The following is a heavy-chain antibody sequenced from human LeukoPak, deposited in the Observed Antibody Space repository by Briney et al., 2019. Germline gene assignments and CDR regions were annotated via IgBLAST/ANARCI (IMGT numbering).Heavy chain of an antibody. D-gene: IGHD1/OR15-1a*01. CDR1: GYTFTGYY. J-gene: IGHJ4*02. Sequence: ASVKVSCKASGYTFTGYYMVWVRQAPGQGLEWMGWVNPNSGDTNYAQKFQGRVTMTRDTSISTAHMELSRLRSDDTAVFYCARGAVPRTEGYYFDYWGQGALVTVSS. CDR2: VNPNSGDT. CDR3: ARGAVPRTEGYYFDY. V-gene: IGHV1-2*02.